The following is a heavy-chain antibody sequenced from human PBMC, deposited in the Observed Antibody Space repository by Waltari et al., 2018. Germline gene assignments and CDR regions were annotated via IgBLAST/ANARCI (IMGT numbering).Heavy chain of an antibody. Sequence: EVQLVESGGAVVQHGGPLRLSCASSGFPLGRYWMPWTRKAPGKGLVWVSRINSDGSSTSYADSVKGRFTISRDNAKNTLYLQMNSLRAEDTAVYYCARGGNAFDIWGQGTMVTVSS. CDR1: GFPLGRYW. CDR3: ARGGNAFDI. J-gene: IGHJ3*02. CDR2: INSDGSST. V-gene: IGHV3-74*01.